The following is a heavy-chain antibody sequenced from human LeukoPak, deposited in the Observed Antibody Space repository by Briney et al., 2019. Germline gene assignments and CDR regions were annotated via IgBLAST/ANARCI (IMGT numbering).Heavy chain of an antibody. Sequence: GGSLRLSCAASGFTFSIYWMTWVRQAPGKGLEWVANINQDGSEKYYVDSVKGRFTISRDNAKNSLYLQMNSLRADDTVVYYCARDLDSYGWFDYWGQGTLVTVSS. CDR2: INQDGSEK. D-gene: IGHD5-18*01. CDR1: GFTFSIYW. CDR3: ARDLDSYGWFDY. V-gene: IGHV3-7*01. J-gene: IGHJ4*02.